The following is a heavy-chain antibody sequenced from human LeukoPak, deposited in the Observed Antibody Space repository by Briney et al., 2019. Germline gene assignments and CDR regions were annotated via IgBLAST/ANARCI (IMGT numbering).Heavy chain of an antibody. V-gene: IGHV3-11*06. CDR1: GIPFSDYY. CDR3: VRDLGYCSSTSCYKKAFDI. CDR2: ISSSSSYT. J-gene: IGHJ3*02. Sequence: PGGSLRLSCVVSGIPFSDYYMNWIRQAPGKGLEWISYISSSSSYTDYADSVKGRFTISRANAKNSMYLQMNGLRDEDTAVYYCVRDLGYCSSTSCYKKAFDIWGQGTMVTVSS. D-gene: IGHD2-2*01.